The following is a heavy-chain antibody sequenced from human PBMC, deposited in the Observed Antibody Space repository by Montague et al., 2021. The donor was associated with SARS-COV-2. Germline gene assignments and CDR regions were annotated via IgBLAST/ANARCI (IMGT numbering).Heavy chain of an antibody. J-gene: IGHJ4*02. V-gene: IGHV4-38-2*02. CDR3: ARGVVRPTVFFLEY. Sequence: SETLSLTCTVSSYSVSSGYYWGWIRQFPGKGLEWVGFNYHSGSTXXNPSLESRVITSVDASKNQVSLTLRSVSAADTAVYYCARGVVRPTVFFLEYWGQGTLVAVSS. CDR2: NYHSGST. CDR1: SYSVSSGYY. D-gene: IGHD3-3*01.